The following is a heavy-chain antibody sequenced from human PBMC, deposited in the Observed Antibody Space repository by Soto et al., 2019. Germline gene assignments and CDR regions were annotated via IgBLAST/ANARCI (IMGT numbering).Heavy chain of an antibody. D-gene: IGHD1-26*01. CDR1: GDSIAKSQW. CDR3: ARGPLWELLRYFDS. J-gene: IGHJ4*02. CDR2: IYHGGNT. V-gene: IGHV4-4*02. Sequence: SETLSLTCAVSGDSIAKSQWWSWVRQSPGKGLEWIGEIYHGGNTNYNPSLKSRVTMSVDKTKNQFSLKLSSVTAADTAVYYCARGPLWELLRYFDSWGQGVLVT.